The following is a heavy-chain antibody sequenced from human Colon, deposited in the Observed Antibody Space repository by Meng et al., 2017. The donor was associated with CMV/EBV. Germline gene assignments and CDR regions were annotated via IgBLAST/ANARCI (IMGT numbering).Heavy chain of an antibody. D-gene: IGHD6-19*01. Sequence: GESLKISCAASGFTFSSNAMHWVRQAPGKGLEWVAVISYDGSNKYYADSVKGRFTIYRDNYKNTLYLQMKSLRDEDTAVYYCAREFWAVAGAWGQGTLVTVSS. CDR1: GFTFSSNA. J-gene: IGHJ5*02. V-gene: IGHV3-30*04. CDR2: ISYDGSNK. CDR3: AREFWAVAGA.